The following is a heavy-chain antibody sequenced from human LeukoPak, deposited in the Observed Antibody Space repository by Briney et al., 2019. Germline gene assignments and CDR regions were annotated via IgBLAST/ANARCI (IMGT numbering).Heavy chain of an antibody. J-gene: IGHJ4*02. Sequence: GGSLRLSCAASGFTFSNDGMSWVRQAPGKRLEWISYINSRSSDIHYADSVRGRFTIYRDNVKNSLFPQMNSLRAEDTAVYFCARDGVALYWGQGTLVTVSS. CDR2: INSRSSDI. CDR3: ARDGVALY. V-gene: IGHV3-48*01. D-gene: IGHD2-15*01. CDR1: GFTFSNDG.